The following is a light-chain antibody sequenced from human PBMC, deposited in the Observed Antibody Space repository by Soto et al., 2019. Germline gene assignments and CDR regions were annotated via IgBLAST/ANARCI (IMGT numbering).Light chain of an antibody. J-gene: IGKJ5*01. CDR1: QSVSKY. V-gene: IGKV3-11*01. CDR2: DAS. CDR3: QQRDSWPVT. Sequence: EIVLTQSPATLSLSPGERATLSCRASQSVSKYLAWYQQKPGQAPRLLISDASKRATGIPGRFSGSGSGTEFTLTISSLEPEDFAVYYCQQRDSWPVTFGQGTQLEIK.